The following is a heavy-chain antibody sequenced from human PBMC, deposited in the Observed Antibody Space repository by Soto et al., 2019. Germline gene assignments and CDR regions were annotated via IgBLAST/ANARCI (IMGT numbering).Heavy chain of an antibody. CDR1: GGSISSFY. Sequence: SETLSLTCTVSGGSISSFYWSWIRQPPGKGLEWIGYIYHSGSTNYNPSLKSRLTMSVDTSKNQFSLKLTSVTAADTAVYFCATMEPHNDWSGYSKTWFDPWGQGIRVTVSS. CDR3: ATMEPHNDWSGYSKTWFDP. D-gene: IGHD3-3*01. J-gene: IGHJ5*01. V-gene: IGHV4-59*08. CDR2: IYHSGST.